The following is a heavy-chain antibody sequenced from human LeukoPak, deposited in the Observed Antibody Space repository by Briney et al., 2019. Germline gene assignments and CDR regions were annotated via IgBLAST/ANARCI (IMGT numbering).Heavy chain of an antibody. D-gene: IGHD4-17*01. J-gene: IGHJ4*02. CDR1: GGSISSYY. CDR3: ARHKGDYKGFDY. Sequence: PSETLSLTCSVSGGSISSYYWTWIRQPPGKGLEWIGYRYYSGSTTYNPSLKSRVTISVDTSKSQFSLKLSSVTAADTAVYYCARHKGDYKGFDYWGQGTLVTVSS. V-gene: IGHV4-59*08. CDR2: RYYSGST.